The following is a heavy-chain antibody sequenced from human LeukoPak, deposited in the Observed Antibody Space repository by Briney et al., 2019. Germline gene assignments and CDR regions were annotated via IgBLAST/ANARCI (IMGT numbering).Heavy chain of an antibody. J-gene: IGHJ4*02. V-gene: IGHV3-7*01. CDR2: IKQNGSEK. CDR1: GFTFSSYW. Sequence: GGSLRLSCAVSGFTFSSYWMAWVRQAPGKGLEWVANIKQNGSEKYYVDSVKGRFTISGDNAKNSLYLQMNSLRAEDTAVYYCTRSYDYCGQGTLVTVSS. CDR3: TRSYDY.